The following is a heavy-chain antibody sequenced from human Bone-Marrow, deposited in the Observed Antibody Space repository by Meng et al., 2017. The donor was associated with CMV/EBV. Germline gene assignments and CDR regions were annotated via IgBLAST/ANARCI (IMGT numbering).Heavy chain of an antibody. Sequence: ASVKVSCKASGYTFTGYYMHWVRQAPGQGLEWMGWINPNSGGTNYAQKFQGRVTMTRDTSISTAYMELSRLRSDDTAVYYCARGAPAAMLAYYYYYGMDVWGQGPTVTVYS. V-gene: IGHV1-2*02. J-gene: IGHJ6*02. D-gene: IGHD2-2*01. CDR1: GYTFTGYY. CDR3: ARGAPAAMLAYYYYYGMDV. CDR2: INPNSGGT.